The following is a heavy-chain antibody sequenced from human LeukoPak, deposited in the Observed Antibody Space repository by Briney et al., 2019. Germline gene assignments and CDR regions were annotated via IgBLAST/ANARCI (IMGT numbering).Heavy chain of an antibody. CDR2: IYYSGST. D-gene: IGHD2-21*02. CDR1: GGSISSYY. Sequence: SETLSLTRTVSGGSISSYYWSWIRQPPGKGLEWIGYIYYSGSTNYNPSLKSRVTISVDTSKNQFSLKLSSVTAADTAVYYCARSPSRSSIVVVTATLVFDYWGQGTLVTVSS. CDR3: ARSPSRSSIVVVTATLVFDY. V-gene: IGHV4-59*08. J-gene: IGHJ4*02.